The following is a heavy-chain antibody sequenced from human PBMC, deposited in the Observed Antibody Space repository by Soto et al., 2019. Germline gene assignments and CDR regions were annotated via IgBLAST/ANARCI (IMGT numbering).Heavy chain of an antibody. V-gene: IGHV3-43D*04. D-gene: IGHD3-22*01. J-gene: IGHJ4*02. CDR3: AKPYYYDTNGPPSDY. Sequence: SLRLSCAASGFTFDDYAMHWVRQAPGKGLEWVSLITWDGSRTYYADSVKGRFTISRDNSKNSLYLQMNSLRAEDTALYYCAKPYYYDTNGPPSDYWGQGTLVTVSS. CDR2: ITWDGSRT. CDR1: GFTFDDYA.